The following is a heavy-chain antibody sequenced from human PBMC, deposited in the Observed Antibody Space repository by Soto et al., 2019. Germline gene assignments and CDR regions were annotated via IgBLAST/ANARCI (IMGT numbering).Heavy chain of an antibody. J-gene: IGHJ3*02. Sequence: SETLSLTCTVSGGSISSYYWSWIRQPPGKGLEWIGYIYYSGSTNYNPSLKSRVTISVDTSKNQFSLKLSSVTAADTAVFYCARTPVGCPSCYVGDAFDIWGQGTMVTVSS. CDR2: IYYSGST. CDR3: ARTPVGCPSCYVGDAFDI. CDR1: GGSISSYY. V-gene: IGHV4-59*08. D-gene: IGHD2-2*01.